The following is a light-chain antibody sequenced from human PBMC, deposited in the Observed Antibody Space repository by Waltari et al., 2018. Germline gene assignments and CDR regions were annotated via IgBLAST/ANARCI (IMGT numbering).Light chain of an antibody. CDR1: QSLVHSDGNTY. J-gene: IGKJ1*01. V-gene: IGKV2-30*02. CDR2: KVS. Sequence: DVVMTQSPLSLPVTLGQPASISCRSSQSLVHSDGNTYLNWFHQRPGQSPRRLIYKVSNRDSGVPDRFSGSGSGTDFTLKISRVEAEDVGFYYCMQGTHWWTIGQGTKVEIK. CDR3: MQGTHWWT.